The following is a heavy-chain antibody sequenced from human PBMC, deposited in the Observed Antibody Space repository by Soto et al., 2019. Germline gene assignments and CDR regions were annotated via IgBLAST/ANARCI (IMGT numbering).Heavy chain of an antibody. D-gene: IGHD3-3*01. CDR1: GYTFSDYY. CDR3: ASHYDMWSGYLSPVDY. V-gene: IGHV3-11*01. CDR2: IDTSGTKI. Sequence: LRLSCAASGYTFSDYYMSWIRQAPGKGLEWISYIDTSGTKIYYADSVKGRFTITRDNAKNSLYLEMNSLRDEDTAVYYCASHYDMWSGYLSPVDYWAQGTLVTVSS. J-gene: IGHJ4*02.